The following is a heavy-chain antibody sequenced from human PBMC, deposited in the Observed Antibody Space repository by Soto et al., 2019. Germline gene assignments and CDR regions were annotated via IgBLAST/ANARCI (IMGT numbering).Heavy chain of an antibody. CDR2: IYMRGST. J-gene: IGHJ4*02. CDR1: GFTVSSKY. D-gene: IGHD1-26*01. Sequence: EVQLVESGGGLVQPGESLRLSCAASGFTVSSKYMSWVRQAPGKGLEWVSIIYMRGSTFYADSVKGRFTISRDTSKNTLYLQMDHQTVQDTAMYYCARDSLPGTRTWADHWGQGTLVTVSS. CDR3: ARDSLPGTRTWADH. V-gene: IGHV3-66*01.